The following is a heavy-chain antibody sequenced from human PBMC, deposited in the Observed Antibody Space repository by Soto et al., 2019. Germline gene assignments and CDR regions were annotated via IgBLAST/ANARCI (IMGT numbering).Heavy chain of an antibody. V-gene: IGHV3-33*01. J-gene: IGHJ6*02. CDR3: TRDPLALLNGSPSYYYYGMDV. Sequence: QVQLVESGGGVVQPGRSLRLSCAASGFTFNTYAMHWVRQAPGKGLEWLAVIWYDGSTEYYEESVKGRFTISRDNSKKTLYLQMDSLRADDTAVYYCTRDPLALLNGSPSYYYYGMDVWGQGTTVTVSS. CDR1: GFTFNTYA. D-gene: IGHD3-10*01. CDR2: IWYDGSTE.